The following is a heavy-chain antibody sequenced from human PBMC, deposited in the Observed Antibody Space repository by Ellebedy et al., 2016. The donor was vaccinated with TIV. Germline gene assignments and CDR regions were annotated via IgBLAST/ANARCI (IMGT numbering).Heavy chain of an antibody. Sequence: SETLSLTCTVSGYSISSGYYWGWIRQSPGKGLEWIGNIFHSGSTYYNPSLKSRVTISIDTSKNQFSLKLSSVTAADTAMYYCTRGGTSYSDYWGQGTLVTVSS. V-gene: IGHV4-38-2*02. CDR3: TRGGTSYSDY. D-gene: IGHD1-1*01. J-gene: IGHJ4*02. CDR2: IFHSGST. CDR1: GYSISSGYY.